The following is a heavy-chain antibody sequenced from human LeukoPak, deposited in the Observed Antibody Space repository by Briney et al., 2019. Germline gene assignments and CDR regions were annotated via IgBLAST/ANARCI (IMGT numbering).Heavy chain of an antibody. D-gene: IGHD1-1*01. CDR3: AKDTTGSYQRAFDY. Sequence: GGSLRLSCAASGFTFSSYAMHWVRQAPGKGLEWVAVISDDGSNKYYADSVKGRFTISRDNSKNTLYLQVNSLRAEDTAVYYCAKDTTGSYQRAFDYWGQGTLVTVSS. V-gene: IGHV3-30*04. CDR2: ISDDGSNK. CDR1: GFTFSSYA. J-gene: IGHJ4*02.